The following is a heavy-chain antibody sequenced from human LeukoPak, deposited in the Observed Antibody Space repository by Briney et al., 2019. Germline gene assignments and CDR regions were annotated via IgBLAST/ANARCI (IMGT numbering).Heavy chain of an antibody. J-gene: IGHJ4*02. D-gene: IGHD3-22*01. CDR2: IYHSGST. CDR3: ARGYYYDSSGYYVFDY. V-gene: IGHV4-38-2*02. CDR1: GYSISSGYY. Sequence: SETLSLTCTVSGYSISSGYYWGWIRQPPGEGLEWIGSIYHSGSTYYNPSLKSRVTISVDTSKNQFSLKLSSVTAADTAVYYCARGYYYDSSGYYVFDYWGQGTLVTVSS.